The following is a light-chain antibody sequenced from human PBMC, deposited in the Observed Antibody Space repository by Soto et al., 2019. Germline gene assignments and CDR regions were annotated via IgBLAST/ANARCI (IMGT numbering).Light chain of an antibody. CDR2: GAS. CDR1: QSVSSNF. J-gene: IGKJ1*01. Sequence: EIVLTQSPGTLSLSPGDRATLSCRASQSVSSNFLAWYQQKPGQAPRLLIYGASSRATGIPDRFSGSGSGTEFTLTISRLEPEDFAVYYCQQYGSSSWTFGQVTKVDIK. CDR3: QQYGSSSWT. V-gene: IGKV3-20*01.